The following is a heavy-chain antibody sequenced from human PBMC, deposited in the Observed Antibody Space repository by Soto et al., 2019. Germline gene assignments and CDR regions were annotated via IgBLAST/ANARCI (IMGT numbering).Heavy chain of an antibody. CDR2: ISYDGSNK. Sequence: QVQLVESGGGVVQPGRSLRRSCAASGFTFSSYGMHWVRQAPGKGLEWVAVISYDGSNKYYADSVKGRFTISRDNSKNTLYLQMNSLRAEDTAVYYCAKAFFFDYWGQGTLVTVSS. V-gene: IGHV3-30*18. J-gene: IGHJ4*02. CDR3: AKAFFFDY. CDR1: GFTFSSYG.